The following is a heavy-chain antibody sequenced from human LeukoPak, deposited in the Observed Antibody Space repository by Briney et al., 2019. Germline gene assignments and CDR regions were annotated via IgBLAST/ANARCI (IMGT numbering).Heavy chain of an antibody. CDR2: ISSSSSYT. D-gene: IGHD5-24*01. CDR1: GFTFSDYY. V-gene: IGHV3-11*06. J-gene: IGHJ4*02. Sequence: GGSLRLSCAASGFTFSDYYMSWIRQAPGKGLEWVSYISSSSSYTNYADSVKGRFTISRDNAKNSLYLQMNRLRAEDTAVYYCARDSASGDGYNFDYWGQGTLVTVSS. CDR3: ARDSASGDGYNFDY.